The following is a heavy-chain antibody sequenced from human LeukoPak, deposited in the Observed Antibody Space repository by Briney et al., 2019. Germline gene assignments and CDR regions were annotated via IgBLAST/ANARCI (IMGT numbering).Heavy chain of an antibody. D-gene: IGHD3-9*01. V-gene: IGHV4-34*01. CDR1: GGSISSYY. Sequence: PSETLSLTCTVSGGSISSYYWSWIRQPPGKGLEWIGEINHSGSTNYNPSLKSRVTISVDTSKNQFSLKLSSVTAADTAVYYCVTTGYFDYWGQGTLVTVSS. CDR2: INHSGST. CDR3: VTTGYFDY. J-gene: IGHJ4*02.